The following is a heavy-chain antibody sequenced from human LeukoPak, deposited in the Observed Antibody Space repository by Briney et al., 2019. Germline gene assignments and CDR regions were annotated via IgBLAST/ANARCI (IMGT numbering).Heavy chain of an antibody. CDR3: ARGRGPIPADDAFDT. V-gene: IGHV4-34*01. Sequence: SETLSLTCAVYGGSFSGYYWSWIRQPPGKGLEWIGEINHSGSTNYNPSLKSRVTISVDTSKNQFSLKLSSVTAADTAVYYCARGRGPIPADDAFDTWGQGTMVTVSS. CDR1: GGSFSGYY. CDR2: INHSGST. J-gene: IGHJ3*02. D-gene: IGHD6-19*01.